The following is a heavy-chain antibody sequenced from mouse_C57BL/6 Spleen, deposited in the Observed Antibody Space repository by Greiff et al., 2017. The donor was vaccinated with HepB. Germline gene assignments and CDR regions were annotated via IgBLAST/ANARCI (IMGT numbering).Heavy chain of an antibody. D-gene: IGHD2-3*01. CDR3: ARNNDGYYGYFDY. V-gene: IGHV1-55*01. CDR2: IYPGSGST. CDR1: GYTFTSYW. Sequence: VQLQQPGAELVKPGASVKMSCKASGYTFTSYWITWVKQRPGQGLEWIGDIYPGSGSTNYNEQFKSKATLTVDTSSSTAYMQLSSLTSEDSAVYYGARNNDGYYGYFDYWGQGTTLTVSS. J-gene: IGHJ2*01.